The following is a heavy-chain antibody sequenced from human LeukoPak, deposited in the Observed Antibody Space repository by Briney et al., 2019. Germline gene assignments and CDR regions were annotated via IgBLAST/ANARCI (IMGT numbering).Heavy chain of an antibody. CDR3: ARVGGMRPAAAKVLRANWFDP. J-gene: IGHJ5*02. CDR2: INHSGST. CDR1: GGSFSGYY. V-gene: IGHV4-34*01. D-gene: IGHD6-13*01. Sequence: TSETLSLTCAVYGGSFSGYYWSWIRQPPGKGLEWIGEINHSGSTHSNPSLKSRVTISVDTSKNQFSLKLSSVTAADTAVYYCARVGGMRPAAAKVLRANWFDPWGQGTLVTVSS.